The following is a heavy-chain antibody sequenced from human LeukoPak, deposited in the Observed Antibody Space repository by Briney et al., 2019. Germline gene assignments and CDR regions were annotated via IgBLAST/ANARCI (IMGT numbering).Heavy chain of an antibody. Sequence: GRSLRLSCAASGFTFSSYAMHWVRQAPGKGLEWVAVISYDGSNKYYADSVKGRFTISRDNSKNTLYLQMNSLRAEDTAVYYCARGGLKLLWFGELFKAFDYWGQGTLVTVSS. CDR2: ISYDGSNK. V-gene: IGHV3-30-3*01. CDR1: GFTFSSYA. J-gene: IGHJ4*02. D-gene: IGHD3-10*01. CDR3: ARGGLKLLWFGELFKAFDY.